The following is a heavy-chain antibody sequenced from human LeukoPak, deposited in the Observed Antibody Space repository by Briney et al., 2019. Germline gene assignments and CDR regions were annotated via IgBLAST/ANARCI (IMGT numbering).Heavy chain of an antibody. V-gene: IGHV5-10-1*01. D-gene: IGHD3-16*01. CDR2: IAPSDSYT. J-gene: IGHJ4*02. CDR1: GYSFPSYW. Sequence: GESLKISCKVSGYSFPSYWITWVRQVPGKGLEWMGRIAPSDSYTNYNPSFEGHVTMSVEKSIATVYLQWSSLKASDTAMYYCRASPLVWGSSDFDYWGQGTLVTVSS. CDR3: RASPLVWGSSDFDY.